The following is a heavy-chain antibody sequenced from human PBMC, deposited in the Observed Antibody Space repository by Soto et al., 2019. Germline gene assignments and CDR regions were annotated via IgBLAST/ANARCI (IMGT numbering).Heavy chain of an antibody. CDR2: VSDSGYNT. D-gene: IGHD2-2*01. CDR1: GFTFSSYA. J-gene: IGHJ6*02. CDR3: AKAATYCSSASCLRPANPDV. V-gene: IGHV3-23*01. Sequence: GGSLRLSFATSGFTFSSYAMCWVRQAPGKGLAWVSAVSDSGYNTYYADSVKGRFTISRDNSKDTLYLQMSSLTAEDTAVYYCAKAATYCSSASCLRPANPDVWGQGTTVTVSS.